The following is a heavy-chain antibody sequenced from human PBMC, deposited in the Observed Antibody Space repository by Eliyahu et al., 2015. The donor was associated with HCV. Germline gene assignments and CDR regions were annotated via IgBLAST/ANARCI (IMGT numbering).Heavy chain of an antibody. Sequence: QVTLKESGPVLVKPTETLTLTCTVSGFSLSNARMGVSWIRQPPGKALEWLAHIFSNDEKSYSTSLKSRLTISKDTSKSQVVLTMTNMDPVDTATYYCARMIGAQDYDFWSGPIVNWFDPWGQGTLVTVSS. CDR2: IFSNDEK. J-gene: IGHJ5*02. V-gene: IGHV2-26*01. CDR1: GFSLSNARMG. CDR3: ARMIGAQDYDFWSGPIVNWFDP. D-gene: IGHD3-3*01.